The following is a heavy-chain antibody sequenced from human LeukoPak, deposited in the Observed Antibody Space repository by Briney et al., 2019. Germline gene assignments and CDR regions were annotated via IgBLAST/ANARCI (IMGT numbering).Heavy chain of an antibody. CDR3: TRDPPAVTTNTYG. V-gene: IGHV3-66*01. Sequence: QPGGSLRLSCTASGFTVTNNHMNWVRQAPGKGLEWVSLIYSGGDTYYADSVKGRFTISRDSSKNTMYLQMNSLRAEDTAMYYCTRDPPAVTTNTYGWGQGTLVTVSS. D-gene: IGHD6-19*01. J-gene: IGHJ4*02. CDR2: IYSGGDT. CDR1: GFTVTNNH.